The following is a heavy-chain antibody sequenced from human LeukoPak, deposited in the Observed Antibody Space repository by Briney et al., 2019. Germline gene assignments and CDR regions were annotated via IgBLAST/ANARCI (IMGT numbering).Heavy chain of an antibody. D-gene: IGHD2-8*01. CDR3: AKDRCSNGVGCYYYYMDV. CDR1: RFTFSSYG. Sequence: PGGSLRLSCAASRFTFSSYGMHWVRQAPGKGLGWVAYIQYEGSNEQYADSVKGRFSISRDSSKNILYLQMNSLRAEDTAVYYCAKDRCSNGVGCYYYYMDVWGKGTSVTISS. CDR2: IQYEGSNE. J-gene: IGHJ6*03. V-gene: IGHV3-30*02.